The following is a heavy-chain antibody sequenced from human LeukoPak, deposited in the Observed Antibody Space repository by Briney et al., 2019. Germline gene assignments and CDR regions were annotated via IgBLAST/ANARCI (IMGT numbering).Heavy chain of an antibody. CDR2: ISGSGGST. J-gene: IGHJ4*02. D-gene: IGHD3-10*01. CDR3: AKYRRMVRGVKGPYYFDY. CDR1: GFTFSSYA. Sequence: PGGSLRLSCAASGFTFSSYAMSWVRQAPGKGLEWVSAISGSGGSTYYADSVKGRFTISRDNSKNTLYLQMNSLRAEDTAVYYCAKYRRMVRGVKGPYYFDYWGQGTLVTVSS. V-gene: IGHV3-23*01.